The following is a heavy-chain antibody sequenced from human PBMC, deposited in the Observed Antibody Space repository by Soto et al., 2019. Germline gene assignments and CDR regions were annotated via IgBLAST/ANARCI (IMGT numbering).Heavy chain of an antibody. V-gene: IGHV4-34*01. CDR2: IHHSGST. J-gene: IGHJ4*02. D-gene: IGHD6-6*01. CDR3: ASVPLDY. Sequence: SETLSLTCAVYGGSFSGYYWNWIRQPPGKGLEWIGEIHHSGSTKYNPSLKSRVTISVDMSKNQFSLKLSSVTAADTAVYYCASVPLDYWGQGTLVTVSS. CDR1: GGSFSGYY.